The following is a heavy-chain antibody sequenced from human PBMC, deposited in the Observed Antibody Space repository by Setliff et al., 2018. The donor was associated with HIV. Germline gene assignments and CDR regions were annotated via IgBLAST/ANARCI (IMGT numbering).Heavy chain of an antibody. D-gene: IGHD3-3*01. V-gene: IGHV4-61*09. CDR1: GGSIGSGSYY. CDR3: ARGEGNDFWSGYYTNYYYYYMDV. J-gene: IGHJ6*03. Sequence: KTSETLSLTCTVSGGSIGSGSYYWSWIRQPAGKGLEWIGHIYTSGSTNYNLSLKSRVTISVDTSKNQFSLKLSSVTAADTAVYYCARGEGNDFWSGYYTNYYYYYMDVWGKGTTVTVSS. CDR2: IYTSGST.